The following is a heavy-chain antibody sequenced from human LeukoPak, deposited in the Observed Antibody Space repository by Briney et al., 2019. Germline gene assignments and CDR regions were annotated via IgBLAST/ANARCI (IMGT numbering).Heavy chain of an antibody. Sequence: ASVKVSCKASGYTFSDYYMHWVRQAPGQGLEWMGWINPNSGGTKYVQKFQGRVTMTRDTSISTAYMELSRLRSDDTAVYYCARDAFGGSYYFDYWGQGTLVAVSS. CDR3: ARDAFGGSYYFDY. CDR1: GYTFSDYY. CDR2: INPNSGGT. J-gene: IGHJ4*02. V-gene: IGHV1-2*02. D-gene: IGHD3-10*01.